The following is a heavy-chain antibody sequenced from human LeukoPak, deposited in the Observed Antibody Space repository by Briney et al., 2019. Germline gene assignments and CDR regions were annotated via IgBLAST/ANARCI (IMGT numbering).Heavy chain of an antibody. CDR3: ARGVPFYYDSSGYTLWYFDL. J-gene: IGHJ2*01. CDR1: GGSISSYY. Sequence: SETLSLTFTVSGGSISSYYWGLIQQPPGKGLGWIGYMYYSGSTDYNPSLKRRFIISVATSQNQLSLKFTSVTAADTAVYYCARGVPFYYDSSGYTLWYFDLWGRGTLVTVSS. D-gene: IGHD3-22*01. CDR2: MYYSGST. V-gene: IGHV4-59*12.